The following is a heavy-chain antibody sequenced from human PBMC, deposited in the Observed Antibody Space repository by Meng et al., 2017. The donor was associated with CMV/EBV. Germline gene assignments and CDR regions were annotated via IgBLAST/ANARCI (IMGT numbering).Heavy chain of an antibody. D-gene: IGHD2-21*01. Sequence: SVKVSCNASGGTFSSYAISWVRQAPGQGLEWMGGIIPIFGTANYAQKFQGRVTITTDESTSTAYMELSSLRSEDTAVYYCATLGLLFRPFDGYYGMDVWGQGTTVTVSS. CDR1: GGTFSSYA. CDR2: IIPIFGTA. CDR3: ATLGLLFRPFDGYYGMDV. V-gene: IGHV1-69*05. J-gene: IGHJ6*02.